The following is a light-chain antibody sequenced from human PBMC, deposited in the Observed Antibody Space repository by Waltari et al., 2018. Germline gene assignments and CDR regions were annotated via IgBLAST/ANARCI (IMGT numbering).Light chain of an antibody. CDR2: DVT. V-gene: IGLV2-11*01. CDR1: SSDVGGYNY. CDR3: CSYAGTYTPL. J-gene: IGLJ2*01. Sequence: QSALTQPRSVSGSPGQSVAISCTGTSSDVGGYNYVSWYQQYQGTAPKLIIYDVTTRPSGVPDRFSGSKSGNTASLTISGLQAEDEADYYCCSYAGTYTPLFGGGTKLTVL.